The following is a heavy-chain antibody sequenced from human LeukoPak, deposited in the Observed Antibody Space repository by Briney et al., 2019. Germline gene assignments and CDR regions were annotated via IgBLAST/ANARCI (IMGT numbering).Heavy chain of an antibody. CDR3: ARVVARVSLDY. CDR1: GFTFSSYS. D-gene: IGHD2-15*01. Sequence: GGSLRPSCAASGFTFSSYSMHWVRQAPGKGLEYVSAISNNGDNTYYANSVKGRFIISRDNSKSTLYLQMGSLRPEDMAVYYCARVVARVSLDYWGQGTLVTVSS. J-gene: IGHJ4*02. V-gene: IGHV3-64*01. CDR2: ISNNGDNT.